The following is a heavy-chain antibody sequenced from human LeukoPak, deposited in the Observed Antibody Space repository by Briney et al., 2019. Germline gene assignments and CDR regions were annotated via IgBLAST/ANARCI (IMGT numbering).Heavy chain of an antibody. V-gene: IGHV3-30-3*01. CDR1: GFTFSSYA. J-gene: IGHJ4*02. CDR3: ARDLYGDYTPLDY. CDR2: ISYDGSNK. Sequence: GGSLRLSCAASGFTFSSYAMHWVRQAPGKGLEWVAVISYDGSNKYYADSVKGRFTISRDNSKNTLYLQMNSLRAEDTAVYYCARDLYGDYTPLDYWGQGTLVTVSS. D-gene: IGHD4-17*01.